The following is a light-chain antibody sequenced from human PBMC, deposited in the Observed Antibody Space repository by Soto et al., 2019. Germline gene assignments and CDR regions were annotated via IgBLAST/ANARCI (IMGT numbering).Light chain of an antibody. CDR2: LGS. Sequence: IVMTQSPLSLPVTPGEPASISCRSSQSLLHGNGYNYLDWYLQKPGQSPQLLIYLGSNRASGVPDRFSGSGSGTDSTLRISRVEAEDVGVYYCMQALQTPPTFGQGTKVDIK. J-gene: IGKJ1*01. CDR3: MQALQTPPT. V-gene: IGKV2-28*01. CDR1: QSLLHGNGYNY.